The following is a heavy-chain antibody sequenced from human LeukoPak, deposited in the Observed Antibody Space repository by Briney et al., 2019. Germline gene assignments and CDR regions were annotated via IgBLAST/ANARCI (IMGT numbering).Heavy chain of an antibody. CDR1: GFIFSNYG. CDR3: AKDARGVGFLYYSYMDV. J-gene: IGHJ6*03. Sequence: PGGSLRLSCAASGFIFSNYGMHWVRQAPGKGLDWVAFIRYDGSITFYGDSVKGRFTISRDNSKNTVSLQMNSLSPEDTGIYYGAKDARGVGFLYYSYMDVWGKGSTVTISS. CDR2: IRYDGSIT. D-gene: IGHD3-10*01. V-gene: IGHV3-30*02.